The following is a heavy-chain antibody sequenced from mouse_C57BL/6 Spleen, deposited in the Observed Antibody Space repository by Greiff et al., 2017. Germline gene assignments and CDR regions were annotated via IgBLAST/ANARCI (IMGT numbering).Heavy chain of an antibody. CDR2: IHPNSGST. CDR3: ARSSKRYFDY. Sequence: QVQLQQPGAELVKPGASVKLSCKASGYTFTSYWMHWVKQRPGQGLEWIGMIHPNSGSTNYNEKFKSKATLTVDKSSSTAYMQLSSLTSEDAAVYYCARSSKRYFDYWGQGTTLTVSS. V-gene: IGHV1-64*01. D-gene: IGHD2-5*01. CDR1: GYTFTSYW. J-gene: IGHJ2*01.